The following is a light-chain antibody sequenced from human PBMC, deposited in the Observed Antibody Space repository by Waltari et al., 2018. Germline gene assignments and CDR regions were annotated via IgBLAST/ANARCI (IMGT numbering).Light chain of an antibody. CDR1: QSITSNY. J-gene: IGKJ1*01. CDR3: QQYGSSPWT. Sequence: EIVLTQSPGTLSLSPGERATLSCRASQSITSNYLACFQHKPGQAPRLRIFGAAARAPGIPDRFSGSGSGTDFTLTISRLEPEDFAVYYCQQYGSSPWTFGQGTKVEIK. V-gene: IGKV3-20*01. CDR2: GAA.